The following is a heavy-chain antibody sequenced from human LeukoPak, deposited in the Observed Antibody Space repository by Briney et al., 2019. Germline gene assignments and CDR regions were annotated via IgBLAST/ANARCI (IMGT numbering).Heavy chain of an antibody. D-gene: IGHD4-11*01. J-gene: IGHJ4*02. CDR3: VRDSYSNYFDY. CDR1: GFTFSSYS. Sequence: PGGSLRLSCAASGFTFSSYSMNWVRQAPGEGLEWVSFISSSSYIDYADSVKGRFTISRDNAKNSLYLQMNSLRAEDTAVYYCVRDSYSNYFDYWGQGTLVTVSS. CDR2: ISSSSYI. V-gene: IGHV3-21*01.